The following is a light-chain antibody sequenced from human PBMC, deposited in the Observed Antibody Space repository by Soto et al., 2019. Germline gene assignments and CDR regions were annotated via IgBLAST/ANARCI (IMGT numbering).Light chain of an antibody. Sequence: EIVMTQSPATLSVSPGERATLYCKASQRISSNLAWYQQKPGQPPRLLIYGASSRATGIPDRFSGSGSGTDFTLTISRLEPEDFAVYYCLQYGNSPFTFGPGTKVDIK. V-gene: IGKV3-20*01. CDR1: QRISSN. CDR3: LQYGNSPFT. CDR2: GAS. J-gene: IGKJ3*01.